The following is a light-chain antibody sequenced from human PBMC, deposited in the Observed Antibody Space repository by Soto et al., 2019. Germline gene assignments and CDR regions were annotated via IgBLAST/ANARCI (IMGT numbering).Light chain of an antibody. J-gene: IGKJ4*01. CDR1: HSVSSSH. V-gene: IGKV3-20*01. CDR3: QHYGNSLT. CDR2: GAS. Sequence: DIVLTQSPGTLSLSPGESVTLSCRASHSVSSSHLAWYQQKPGQAPRLFIYGASRRASGIPDRFSGSGSGTDFTLTISRLQPEDFAVYSCQHYGNSLTFGVGTKVEIK.